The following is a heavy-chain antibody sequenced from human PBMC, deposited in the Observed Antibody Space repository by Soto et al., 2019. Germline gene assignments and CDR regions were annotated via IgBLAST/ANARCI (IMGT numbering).Heavy chain of an antibody. V-gene: IGHV4-39*01. Sequence: SETLSLTFSVSGGSISSTGYSWGWIRQPPGKGLEWIGNVFYSGRTDYNPSLKSRVTVSVDASKNQFSLQLISVTAADTTVYYCARHPGYSSTPQFYFDSWGQGTLVTVSS. D-gene: IGHD6-13*01. J-gene: IGHJ4*02. CDR3: ARHPGYSSTPQFYFDS. CDR2: VFYSGRT. CDR1: GGSISSTGYS.